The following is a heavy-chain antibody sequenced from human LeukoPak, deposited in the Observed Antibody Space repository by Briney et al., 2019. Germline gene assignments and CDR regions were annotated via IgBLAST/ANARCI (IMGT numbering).Heavy chain of an antibody. CDR2: IYYSGST. D-gene: IGHD6-13*01. Sequence: SETLSLTCTVSGGSISSSSYYWGWIRQPPGKGLEWIGSIYYSGSTYYNPSLKSRVTISVDTSKNQFSLKLSSVTAADTAVYYCAKTVAAAGTENWFDPWGQGTLVTVSS. J-gene: IGHJ5*02. CDR1: GGSISSSSYY. CDR3: AKTVAAAGTENWFDP. V-gene: IGHV4-39*01.